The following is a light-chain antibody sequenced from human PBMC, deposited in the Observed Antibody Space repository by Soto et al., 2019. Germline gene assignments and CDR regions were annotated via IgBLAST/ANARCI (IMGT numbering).Light chain of an antibody. CDR2: GAS. CDR1: QSVSSN. J-gene: IGKJ1*01. Sequence: EIVMTQSPATLSVSPGERATLSCRASQSVSSNLAWYQQKPGQAPRLLIYGASTRATGIPARFSGSGSGTEFNLTISSLQSEDFAVYYCQQYNNWPPWTFGQGPKVEI. CDR3: QQYNNWPPWT. V-gene: IGKV3-15*01.